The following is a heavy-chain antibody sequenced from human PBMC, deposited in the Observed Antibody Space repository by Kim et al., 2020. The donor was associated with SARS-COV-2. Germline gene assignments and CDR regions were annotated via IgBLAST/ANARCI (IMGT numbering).Heavy chain of an antibody. V-gene: IGHV1-69*13. CDR1: GGTFTNQA. Sequence: SVKVSCKASGGTFTNQAISWVRQAPGQGPEWMGGIIPMFGTPHYAQKFQGRVTMTVDESATTAYMELSSLRPEDTAVYFCAREKFHYYDTSGPGDYWGQGSLVTVSS. J-gene: IGHJ4*02. D-gene: IGHD3-22*01. CDR3: AREKFHYYDTSGPGDY. CDR2: IIPMFGTP.